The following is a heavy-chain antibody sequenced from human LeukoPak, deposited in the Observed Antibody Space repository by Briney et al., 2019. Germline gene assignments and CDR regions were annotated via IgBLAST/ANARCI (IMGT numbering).Heavy chain of an antibody. D-gene: IGHD5-18*01. CDR1: GFTFSSYS. V-gene: IGHV3-30*03. J-gene: IGHJ3*01. CDR2: IPHDGSNK. Sequence: GGSLRLSCAASGFTFSSYSMNWVRQAPGKGLEWVAVIPHDGSNKYYADSVKGRFTISRDNFRNTLYLQMNSLRAEDTAVYYCARDGVDTATVLASDDWGQGTVVTVSS. CDR3: ARDGVDTATVLASDD.